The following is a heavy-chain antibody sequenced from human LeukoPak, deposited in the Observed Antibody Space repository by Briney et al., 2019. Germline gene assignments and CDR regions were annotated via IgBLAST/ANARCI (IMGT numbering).Heavy chain of an antibody. Sequence: RGSLRLSCAASGFTFSSYAMSWVRQAPGKGLEWVSAISGSGGSTYYADSVKGRFTISRDNSKNTLYLQMNSLRAEDTAVYYCAKVDPYDYGLNWFDPWGQGTLVTVSS. V-gene: IGHV3-23*01. CDR3: AKVDPYDYGLNWFDP. D-gene: IGHD3-16*01. CDR1: GFTFSSYA. CDR2: ISGSGGST. J-gene: IGHJ5*02.